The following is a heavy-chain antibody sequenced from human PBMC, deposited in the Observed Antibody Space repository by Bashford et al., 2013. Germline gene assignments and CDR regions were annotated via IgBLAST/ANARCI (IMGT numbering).Heavy chain of an antibody. Sequence: SVKVSCKASGGTFSSYAISWVRQAPGQGLEWMEGVIPIFGTANYAQKFQGRVTITADESTSTAYMELSSLRSEDTAVYYCARHDYGDYVGVSYWGQGTLVTVSS. CDR2: VIPIFGTA. V-gene: IGHV1-69*13. CDR1: GGTFSSYA. D-gene: IGHD4-17*01. CDR3: ARHDYGDYVGVSY. J-gene: IGHJ4*02.